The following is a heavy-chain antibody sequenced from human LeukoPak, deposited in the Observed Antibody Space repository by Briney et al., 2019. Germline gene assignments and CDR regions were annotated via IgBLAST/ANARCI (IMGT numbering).Heavy chain of an antibody. CDR2: IYYSGST. Sequence: PSDTLSLTCTVSGGSISSSSYYWGWIRQHPGKGLEWIGSIYYSGSTYYNPSLKSRVTISVDTSKNQFSLKLSSVAAADTAVYYCARHGYCSSTSCPGDAFDIWGQGTMVTVSS. CDR1: GGSISSSSYY. V-gene: IGHV4-39*01. D-gene: IGHD2-2*03. CDR3: ARHGYCSSTSCPGDAFDI. J-gene: IGHJ3*02.